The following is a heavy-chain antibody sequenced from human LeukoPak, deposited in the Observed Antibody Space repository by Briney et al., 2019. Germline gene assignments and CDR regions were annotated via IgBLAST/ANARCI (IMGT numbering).Heavy chain of an antibody. V-gene: IGHV7-4-1*02. CDR3: ARSPRAKYYGDFRDFDY. CDR1: GYTFTSYA. J-gene: IGHJ4*02. Sequence: ASVKVSCKASGYTFTSYAMNWVRQAPGQGLEWMGWINTNTGNPTYAQGFTGRFVFSLDTSVSTAYLQISSLKAEDTAVYYCARSPRAKYYGDFRDFDYWGQGTLVTVSS. D-gene: IGHD4-17*01. CDR2: INTNTGNP.